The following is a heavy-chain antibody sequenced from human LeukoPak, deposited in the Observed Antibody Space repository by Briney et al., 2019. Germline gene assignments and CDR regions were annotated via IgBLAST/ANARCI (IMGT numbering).Heavy chain of an antibody. CDR1: GYTFTSYY. Sequence: ASVKVSCKASGYTFTSYYMHWVRQAPGQGLEWMGWINPNSGGTNYAQKFQGWVTMTRDTSISIAYMELSRLRSDDTAVYYCARAPPYYYGSGYSLGFDPWGQGTLVTVSS. D-gene: IGHD3-10*01. CDR3: ARAPPYYYGSGYSLGFDP. J-gene: IGHJ5*02. V-gene: IGHV1-2*04. CDR2: INPNSGGT.